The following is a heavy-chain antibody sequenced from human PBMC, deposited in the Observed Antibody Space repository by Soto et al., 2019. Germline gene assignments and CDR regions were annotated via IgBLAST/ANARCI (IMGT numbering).Heavy chain of an antibody. V-gene: IGHV1-69*08. J-gene: IGHJ4*02. Sequence: QVQLVQSGAEVKKPGSSVKVSCKASGGTFSSYTISWVRQAPGQGLEWMGRIIAILGIANYAQKFQGRVTITADKSTSTAYMELSSLRSEDTAVYYCAREGTRGDTVTTDYWGQGTLVTVSS. CDR3: AREGTRGDTVTTDY. CDR1: GGTFSSYT. D-gene: IGHD4-17*01. CDR2: IIAILGIA.